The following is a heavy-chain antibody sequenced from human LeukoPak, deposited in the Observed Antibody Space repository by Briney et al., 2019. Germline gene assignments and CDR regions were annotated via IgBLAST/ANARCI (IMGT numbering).Heavy chain of an antibody. CDR3: ARESLYCSSTSCYVRWFDP. V-gene: IGHV4-59*11. J-gene: IGHJ5*02. CDR2: VFYSGSV. Sequence: SETLSLTCTVSGGSISSHYWNWIRQPPGKGLEWIGYVFYSGSVNYNPSLRRRVTISVDRSKNQFSLKLTSVTAADTAVYYCARESLYCSSTSCYVRWFDPWGQGTLVTVSS. D-gene: IGHD2-2*01. CDR1: GGSISSHY.